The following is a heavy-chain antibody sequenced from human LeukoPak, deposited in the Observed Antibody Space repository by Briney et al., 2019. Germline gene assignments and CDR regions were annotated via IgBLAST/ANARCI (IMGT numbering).Heavy chain of an antibody. CDR3: ARAMLRYFDWLEGLDY. J-gene: IGHJ4*02. D-gene: IGHD3-9*01. Sequence: GGTLRLSCAASGFTFSSYGMSWVRQAPGKGLEWVSAISGSGGSTYYADSVKGRFTISRDNAQNSLYLQMNSLRAEDTAVYYCARAMLRYFDWLEGLDYWGQGTLVTVST. CDR1: GFTFSSYG. CDR2: ISGSGGST. V-gene: IGHV3-23*01.